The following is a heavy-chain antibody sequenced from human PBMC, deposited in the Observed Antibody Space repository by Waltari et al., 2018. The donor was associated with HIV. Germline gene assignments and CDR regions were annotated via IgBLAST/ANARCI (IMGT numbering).Heavy chain of an antibody. J-gene: IGHJ3*02. D-gene: IGHD3-10*01. V-gene: IGHV3-43*01. CDR1: GFTFDDYT. Sequence: EVRLVESGGVVVQPGGSLRLSCAASGFTFDDYTMHLVRQAPGKDLEWVSRISWDGGTTDYVDSGKGRFTISRDNSKNSLHLQMNSLRAEDTALYFCTKEATLGYGSRTFDAFHIWGQGTMVTVSS. CDR2: ISWDGGTT. CDR3: TKEATLGYGSRTFDAFHI.